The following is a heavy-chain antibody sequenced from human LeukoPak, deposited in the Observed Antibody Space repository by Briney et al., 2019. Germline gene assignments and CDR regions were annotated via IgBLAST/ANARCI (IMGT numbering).Heavy chain of an antibody. CDR1: GFTFDDYA. D-gene: IGHD5-18*01. CDR2: ISWNSGSI. Sequence: GGSLRLSCAASGFTFDDYAMHWVRQAPGKGLEWVSGISWNSGSIGYADSVKGRFTISRDNAKNSLYLQMNSLRAEDTAVYYCARDRQLWFNDYWGQGTLVTVSS. J-gene: IGHJ4*02. V-gene: IGHV3-9*01. CDR3: ARDRQLWFNDY.